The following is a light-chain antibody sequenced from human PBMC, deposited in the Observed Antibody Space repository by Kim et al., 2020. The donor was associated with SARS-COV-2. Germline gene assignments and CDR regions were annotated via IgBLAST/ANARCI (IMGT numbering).Light chain of an antibody. V-gene: IGKV1-6*01. CDR2: AAS. J-gene: IGKJ2*01. CDR3: LQDYNYPYT. CDR1: QCIRDD. Sequence: ASVGDRVTITCRARQCIRDDLGWYQQKPGKAPKLLIYAASSLESGVPSRFSGSGSGTNFTLTITSLQPEDFAAYYCLQDYNYPYTFGQGTKLEI.